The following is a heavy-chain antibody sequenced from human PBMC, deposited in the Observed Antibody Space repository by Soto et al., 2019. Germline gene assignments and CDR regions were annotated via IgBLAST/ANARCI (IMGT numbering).Heavy chain of an antibody. CDR3: AKDSSGYGALLDY. J-gene: IGHJ4*02. CDR2: MSDDGLIK. CDR1: GFTFSNYG. Sequence: QVQLVESGGGVVQPGRSLRLSCAVSGFTFSNYGMHWVRQAPGKGLEWVAAMSDDGLIKKTTDSVKGRITISRDNSKNTLYLQMNSLRAEDTAVYYCAKDSSGYGALLDYWGQGTLVTVS. D-gene: IGHD3-22*01. V-gene: IGHV3-30*18.